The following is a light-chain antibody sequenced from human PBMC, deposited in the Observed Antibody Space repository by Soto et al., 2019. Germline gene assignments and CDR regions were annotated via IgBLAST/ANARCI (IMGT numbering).Light chain of an antibody. CDR1: SSNIGCNS. CDR2: SNN. J-gene: IGLJ2*01. CDR3: ASWDDSLKGVV. Sequence: QSVLTQPPSASGTPGQRVAISCSGSSSNIGCNSVNWYQQFPGTAPKLLIYSNNQRPSGVPDRFSGSKSGTSASLAISGLQSEDEADYHCASWDDSLKGVVFGGGTKLTVL. V-gene: IGLV1-44*01.